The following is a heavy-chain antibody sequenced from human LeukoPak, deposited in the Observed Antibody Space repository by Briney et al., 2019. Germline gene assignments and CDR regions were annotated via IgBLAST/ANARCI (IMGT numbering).Heavy chain of an antibody. CDR2: VYPDNSET. CDR1: GYTFTIYW. Sequence: RGESLKISCKGSGYTFTIYWIAWVRQMPGKGLEWMGIVYPDNSETKYSPSFQGQVTISADKSISTAYLQWSSLKASDTAMYYCARLSGGSSLRNDAFHIWGLGTMVTVSS. V-gene: IGHV5-51*01. J-gene: IGHJ3*02. D-gene: IGHD1-26*01. CDR3: ARLSGGSSLRNDAFHI.